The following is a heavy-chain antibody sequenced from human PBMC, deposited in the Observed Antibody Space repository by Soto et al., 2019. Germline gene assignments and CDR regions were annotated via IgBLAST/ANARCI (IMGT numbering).Heavy chain of an antibody. J-gene: IGHJ6*02. CDR2: ISGSGGST. V-gene: IGHV3-23*01. D-gene: IGHD3-16*01. CDR3: AKGSKATVWGSSQRPKAYYYGMDV. Sequence: EVQLLESGGGLVQPGGSLRLSCAASGFTFSSYAMSWVRQAPRKGLEWVSAISGSGGSTYYADSVKGRFTISRDNSKNTLYQQMNSLRAEDTAVYYCAKGSKATVWGSSQRPKAYYYGMDVWGQGTTVTVSS. CDR1: GFTFSSYA.